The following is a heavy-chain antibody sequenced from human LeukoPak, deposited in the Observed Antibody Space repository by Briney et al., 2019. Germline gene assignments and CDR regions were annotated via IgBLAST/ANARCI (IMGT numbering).Heavy chain of an antibody. CDR3: AREVITFGGVYYMDV. Sequence: ASVKVSCKASGYTFTNYYMHWVRQAPGQGLEWMGIINPSGGSTSYAQNFQGRVTMTRDTSTSTVYMELSSLRSEDTAVYYCAREVITFGGVYYMDVWGKGTTVTISS. V-gene: IGHV1-46*01. CDR2: INPSGGST. D-gene: IGHD3-16*01. J-gene: IGHJ6*03. CDR1: GYTFTNYY.